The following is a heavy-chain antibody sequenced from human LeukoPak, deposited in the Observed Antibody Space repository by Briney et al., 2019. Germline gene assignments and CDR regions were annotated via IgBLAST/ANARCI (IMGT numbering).Heavy chain of an antibody. CDR3: AKDPGAYGGIPTNWFDS. D-gene: IGHD4-23*01. J-gene: IGHJ5*01. CDR2: IRSDGSNK. Sequence: PGGSLRLSCAVSGFTFSAYGMHWVRQAPGKGLEWVSFIRSDGSNKYFGDSVKGRFTISRDNSKNTLSLQMNSLRPEDTAIYYCAKDPGAYGGIPTNWFDSWGQGTLVTVSS. CDR1: GFTFSAYG. V-gene: IGHV3-30*02.